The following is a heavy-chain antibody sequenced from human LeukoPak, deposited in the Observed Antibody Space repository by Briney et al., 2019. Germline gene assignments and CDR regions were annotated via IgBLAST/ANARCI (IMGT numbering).Heavy chain of an antibody. V-gene: IGHV4-61*02. CDR1: GGSISSGSYY. CDR3: ARAPRIVGATLGAFDI. Sequence: SETLSLTCTVSGGSISSGSYYWSWIRQPAGKGLGWIGGIYTSGSTNYNPSLKSRVTISVDTSKNQFSLKLSSVTAADTAVYYCARAPRIVGATLGAFDIWGQGTMVTVSS. CDR2: IYTSGST. J-gene: IGHJ3*02. D-gene: IGHD1-26*01.